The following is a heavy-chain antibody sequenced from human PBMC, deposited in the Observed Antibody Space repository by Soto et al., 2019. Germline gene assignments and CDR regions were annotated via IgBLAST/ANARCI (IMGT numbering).Heavy chain of an antibody. CDR1: GGSFSGYY. Sequence: XETLSLPCAVYGGSFSGYYWSWIRQPPGKGLEWIGEINHSGSTNYNPSLKSRVTISVDTSKNQFSLKLSSVTAADTAVYYCARLAGSSLNYYYYGMDVWGQGTTVTVSS. V-gene: IGHV4-34*01. CDR3: ARLAGSSLNYYYYGMDV. J-gene: IGHJ6*02. CDR2: INHSGST. D-gene: IGHD6-13*01.